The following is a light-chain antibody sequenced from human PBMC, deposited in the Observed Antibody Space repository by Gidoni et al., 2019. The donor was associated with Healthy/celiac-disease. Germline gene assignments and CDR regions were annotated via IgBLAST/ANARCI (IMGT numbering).Light chain of an antibody. J-gene: IGLJ1*01. CDR1: SSNSGAGYD. CDR3: QSYDSSLSGYV. CDR2: GNS. Sequence: QSVLTQPPSVSGAPGQRVTISCTGSSSNSGAGYDVHWYQQLPGTAPKLLIYGNSNRPSGVPDRFSGSKSGTSASRAITGLQAEDEADYYCQSYDSSLSGYVFGTGTKVTVL. V-gene: IGLV1-40*01.